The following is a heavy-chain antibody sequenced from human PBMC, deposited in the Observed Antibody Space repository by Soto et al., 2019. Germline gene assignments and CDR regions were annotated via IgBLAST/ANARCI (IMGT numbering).Heavy chain of an antibody. CDR1: GFTFSSYA. Sequence: GGSLRLSCAASGFTFSSYAMSWVRQAPGKGLEWVSAISGSGGSTYYADSVKGRFTISRDNSKNTLYLQMNSLRAEDTAVYYCAKDRVAPTLPGYGMDVWGQGTTVSVSS. CDR3: AKDRVAPTLPGYGMDV. D-gene: IGHD2-15*01. J-gene: IGHJ6*02. V-gene: IGHV3-23*01. CDR2: ISGSGGST.